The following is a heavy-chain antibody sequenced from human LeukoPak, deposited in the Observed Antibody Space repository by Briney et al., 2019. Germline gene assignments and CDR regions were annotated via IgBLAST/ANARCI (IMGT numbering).Heavy chain of an antibody. CDR1: GFTFSSHW. CDR3: ARLHLTRSCTNDVCSTGGNT. D-gene: IGHD3/OR15-3a*01. Sequence: GGSLILSCVASGFTFSSHWMHWIRQAPGKGLVWVSRISSDGNRTTYADSVKGRFTISRDNAKNTLYLQMNNLRAEDTALYYYARLHLTRSCTNDVCSTGGNTWGQGALVTVSS. J-gene: IGHJ5*02. CDR2: ISSDGNRT. V-gene: IGHV3-74*01.